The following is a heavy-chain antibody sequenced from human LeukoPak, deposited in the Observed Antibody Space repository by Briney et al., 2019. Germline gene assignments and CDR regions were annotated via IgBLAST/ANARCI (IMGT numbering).Heavy chain of an antibody. V-gene: IGHV1-46*01. Sequence: ASVKVSCTASGYTFTSYYMHWVRQAPGQGLEWMGIINPSGGSTSYAQKFQGRVTMTRDTSTNTVYMELSSLRSEDTAVYYCARSIVVVVAPTAYFDYWGQGTLVTVSS. J-gene: IGHJ4*02. D-gene: IGHD2-15*01. CDR3: ARSIVVVVAPTAYFDY. CDR2: INPSGGST. CDR1: GYTFTSYY.